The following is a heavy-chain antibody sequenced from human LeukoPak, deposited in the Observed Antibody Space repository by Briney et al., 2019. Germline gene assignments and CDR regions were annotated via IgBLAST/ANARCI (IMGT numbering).Heavy chain of an antibody. CDR1: GFTFSSYA. V-gene: IGHV3-23*01. CDR3: ARDRGIYYYDSSGYDY. D-gene: IGHD3-22*01. Sequence: GGSLRLSCAASGFTFSSYAMSWVRQAPGKGLEWVSSITGSGGSTYYADSVKGRFTISRDNSKNTLYLQMNSLRAEDTAVYYCARDRGIYYYDSSGYDYWGQGTLVTVSS. CDR2: ITGSGGST. J-gene: IGHJ4*02.